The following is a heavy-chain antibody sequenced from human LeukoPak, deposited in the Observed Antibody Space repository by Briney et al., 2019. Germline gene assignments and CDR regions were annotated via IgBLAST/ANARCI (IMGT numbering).Heavy chain of an antibody. V-gene: IGHV4-39*07. CDR1: GGSISSSSYY. J-gene: IGHJ5*02. Sequence: SETLSLTCTVSGGSISSSSYYWGWIRRPPGKGLEWIGSIYYSGSTYYNPSLKSRVTISVDTSKNQFSLKLSSVTAADTAVYYCARDVDNYYDSSGYSGWFDPWGQGTLVTVSS. D-gene: IGHD3-22*01. CDR3: ARDVDNYYDSSGYSGWFDP. CDR2: IYYSGST.